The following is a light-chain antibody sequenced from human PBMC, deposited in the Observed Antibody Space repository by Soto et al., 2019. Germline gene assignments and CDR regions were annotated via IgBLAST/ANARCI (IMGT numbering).Light chain of an antibody. Sequence: EIVLTQSPATLSLSLGERVTLSCRASQNVSTYLAWYQQKPGQAPRLLIYDASDRATGIPARFSGSGSGTEFTLTISSPEPEDYAVYYCQQRTNWLTFGPGTKVDIK. J-gene: IGKJ3*01. CDR3: QQRTNWLT. V-gene: IGKV3-11*01. CDR1: QNVSTY. CDR2: DAS.